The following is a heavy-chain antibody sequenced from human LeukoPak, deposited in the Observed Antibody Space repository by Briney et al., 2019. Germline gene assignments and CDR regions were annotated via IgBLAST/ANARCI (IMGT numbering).Heavy chain of an antibody. CDR1: GFTFTGYW. CDR3: ARESSYGMDV. Sequence: TGGSLRLSCAASGFTFTGYWMHWVRQAPGKGLVWVSHINDDGSSTSYADSVKGRFTISRDNAKNTLYLQMNSLRAEDTAVCYCARESSYGMDVWGQGTTVTVSS. CDR2: INDDGSST. J-gene: IGHJ6*02. V-gene: IGHV3-74*01.